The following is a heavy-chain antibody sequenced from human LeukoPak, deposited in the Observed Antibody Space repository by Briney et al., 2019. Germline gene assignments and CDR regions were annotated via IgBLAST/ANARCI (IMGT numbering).Heavy chain of an antibody. Sequence: ASVKVSCKASGYTFTGYYIHWVRQAPGQGLEWMGWINPNSGGTNYAQKFQGRVTMTRDTSISTAYMELSRLRSDDTAVYYCARSPITIFGVVLRYYFDYWGQGTLVTGSS. CDR1: GYTFTGYY. CDR3: ARSPITIFGVVLRYYFDY. D-gene: IGHD3-3*01. CDR2: INPNSGGT. J-gene: IGHJ4*02. V-gene: IGHV1-2*02.